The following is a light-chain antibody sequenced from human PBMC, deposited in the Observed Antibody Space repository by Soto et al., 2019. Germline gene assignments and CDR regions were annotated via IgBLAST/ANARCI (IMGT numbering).Light chain of an antibody. CDR2: GAS. V-gene: IGKV3-20*01. CDR3: QQYGHSLWT. J-gene: IGKJ1*01. Sequence: EFVLTQSPGTLSLSPGERATLSCRASQSVGSNYLAWYQQKPGQAPRLLIYGASSGATGIPDRFSGSGSGTDFTLTISRLEPEDYAVYYCQQYGHSLWTFGQGTKVDIK. CDR1: QSVGSNY.